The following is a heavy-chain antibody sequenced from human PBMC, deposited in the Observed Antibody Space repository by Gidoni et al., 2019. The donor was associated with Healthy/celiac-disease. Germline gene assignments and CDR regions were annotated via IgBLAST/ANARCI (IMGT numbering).Heavy chain of an antibody. Sequence: QVQLVQSGAEVKTPGSSVKVSCQASGGTFSSYAISWVRQAPGQGLEWMGRIIPILGIANYAQKFQGRVTITADKSTSTAYMELSSLRSEDTAVYYCARDLFPMVRRFDPWGQGTLVTVSS. CDR2: IIPILGIA. V-gene: IGHV1-69*04. D-gene: IGHD3-10*01. J-gene: IGHJ5*02. CDR3: ARDLFPMVRRFDP. CDR1: GGTFSSYA.